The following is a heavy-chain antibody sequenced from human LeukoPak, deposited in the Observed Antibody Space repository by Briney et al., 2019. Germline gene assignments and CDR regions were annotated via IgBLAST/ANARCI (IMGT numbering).Heavy chain of an antibody. D-gene: IGHD1-1*01. CDR3: ARGYGKGYFDY. Sequence: ASVKVSCKASGYTFTNYYIHWVRQAPGQGLEWMGLINPSGDVRLYARKFQGRVTMTRDTSISTAYMELSRLRSDDTAVYYCARGYGKGYFDYWGQGTLVTVSS. CDR1: GYTFTNYY. CDR2: INPSGDVR. V-gene: IGHV1-2*02. J-gene: IGHJ4*02.